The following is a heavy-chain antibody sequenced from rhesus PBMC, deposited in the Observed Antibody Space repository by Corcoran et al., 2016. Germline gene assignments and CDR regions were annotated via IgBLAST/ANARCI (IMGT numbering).Heavy chain of an antibody. CDR3: ARHERLTGLDY. V-gene: IGHV4-76*01. J-gene: IGHJ4*01. D-gene: IGHD7-45*01. CDR1: GGSISGGYD. CDR2: IYGSSGST. Sequence: QVQLQESGPGLVKPSETLSLTCAVSGGSISGGYDWSWTRQPPGKGLEWIGYIYGSSGSTNYKPSLKSRVTISKDTSKNQFSLNLRSVTAADTAVYFCARHERLTGLDYWGQGVLVTVSS.